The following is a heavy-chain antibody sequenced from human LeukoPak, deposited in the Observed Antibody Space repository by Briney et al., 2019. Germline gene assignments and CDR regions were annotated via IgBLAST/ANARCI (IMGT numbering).Heavy chain of an antibody. V-gene: IGHV3-30*02. CDR2: IRYDGSNK. CDR1: GFTVSSYG. D-gene: IGHD6-13*01. Sequence: PGGSLRLSCAASGFTVSSYGMHWVRQAPGKGLEWVAFIRYDGSNKYYADSVKGRFTISRDNSKNTLYLQMNSLRAEDTAVYYCAKDRLYSSSWYGYWGQGTLVTVSS. CDR3: AKDRLYSSSWYGY. J-gene: IGHJ4*02.